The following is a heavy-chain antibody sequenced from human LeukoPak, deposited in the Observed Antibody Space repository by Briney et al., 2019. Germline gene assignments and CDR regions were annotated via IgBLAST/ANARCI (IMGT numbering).Heavy chain of an antibody. V-gene: IGHV3-23*01. CDR3: AKVSAPQVGATMIDY. CDR1: GFTFSSYA. CDR2: ISGSGGST. D-gene: IGHD1-26*01. Sequence: PGGSLRLSCAASGFTFSSYAMSWVRQAPGKGLEWVSAISGSGGSTYYADSVKGRFTISRDNSKNTLYLQMNSLRAEDTAVYYCAKVSAPQVGATMIDYWGQGTLATVSS. J-gene: IGHJ4*02.